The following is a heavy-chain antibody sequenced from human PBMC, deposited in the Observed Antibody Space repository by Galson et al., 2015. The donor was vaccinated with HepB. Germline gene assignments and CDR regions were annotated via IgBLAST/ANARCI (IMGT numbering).Heavy chain of an antibody. CDR3: ARRTSCYQSGWFDP. Sequence: PALVKPTQTLTLTCTFSGFSLSTSGMCVSWIRQPPGKALEWLALIDWDDDKYYSTSLKTRLTISKDTSKNQVVLTMTNMDPVDTATYYCARRTSCYQSGWFDPWGQGTLVTVSS. D-gene: IGHD2-2*01. V-gene: IGHV2-70*01. CDR2: IDWDDDK. J-gene: IGHJ5*02. CDR1: GFSLSTSGMC.